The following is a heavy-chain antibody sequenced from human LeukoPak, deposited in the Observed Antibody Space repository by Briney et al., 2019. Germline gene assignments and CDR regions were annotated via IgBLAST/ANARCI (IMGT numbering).Heavy chain of an antibody. D-gene: IGHD3-3*01. J-gene: IGHJ6*02. Sequence: GASVKVSCKVSGYTLTELSMHWVRQAPGKGLEWMGGFDPEDGETIYAQKFQGRVTMTEDTSTDTAYMELSSLRSEDTAVYYCATDAGDYDFWSGYSYGMDVWGQGTTVTVS. CDR3: ATDAGDYDFWSGYSYGMDV. CDR1: GYTLTELS. V-gene: IGHV1-24*01. CDR2: FDPEDGET.